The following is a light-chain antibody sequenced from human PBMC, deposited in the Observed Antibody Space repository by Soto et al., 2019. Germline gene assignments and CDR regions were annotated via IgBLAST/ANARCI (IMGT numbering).Light chain of an antibody. CDR2: DAS. Sequence: EIVLTQSPATLSLSPGERATLSCRASQSVGIFLAWYQHKPGQAPRLLIFDASNRATGIPARFSGGGSGTDFTLTISSLEPEDFAIYYWQHRRSWPLTFGQGTRLE. CDR3: QHRRSWPLT. V-gene: IGKV3-11*01. J-gene: IGKJ5*01. CDR1: QSVGIF.